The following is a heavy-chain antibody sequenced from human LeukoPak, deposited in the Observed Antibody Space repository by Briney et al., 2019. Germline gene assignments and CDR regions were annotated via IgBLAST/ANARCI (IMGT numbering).Heavy chain of an antibody. V-gene: IGHV3-48*03. CDR1: GFTFSSYE. CDR2: ISSSGSTI. J-gene: IGHJ4*02. CDR3: TRNEKDGQLGI. D-gene: IGHD5-24*01. Sequence: GGSLRLSCAASGFTFSSYEMNWVRQAPGKGLEWVSYISSSGSTIYYADSVKGRFTISRDNAKNSLYLQMNSPRAEDTAVYYCTRNEKDGQLGIWGQGTLVTVSS.